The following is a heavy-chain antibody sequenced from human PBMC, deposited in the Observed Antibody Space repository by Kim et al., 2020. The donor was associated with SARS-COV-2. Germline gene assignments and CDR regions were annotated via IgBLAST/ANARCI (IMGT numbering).Heavy chain of an antibody. CDR3: ARTISGPNYGRFDY. CDR2: IGRSAERV. J-gene: IGHJ4*02. Sequence: GGSLRLSCTASGFTFSNHVMGWVRHGPGKGLEWVAGIGRSAERVEYGDSVKGRFTISRDNSRNTLYLQISNLRTEDTAVYFCARTISGPNYGRFDYWGQG. V-gene: IGHV3-23*01. CDR1: GFTFSNHV. D-gene: IGHD3-16*01.